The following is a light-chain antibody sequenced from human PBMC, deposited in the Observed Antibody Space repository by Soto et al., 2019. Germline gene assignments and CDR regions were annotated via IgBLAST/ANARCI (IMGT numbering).Light chain of an antibody. CDR3: QKYNSAPWT. V-gene: IGKV1-27*01. CDR1: QGITNY. CDR2: AAS. J-gene: IGKJ1*01. Sequence: DIQMTQSPSSLSASVGDRVTITCRASQGITNYLAWYQQKPGKVPRLLIYAASTLQSGVPSRFSGSGSGSDFTLTISSLQPEDVASYYCQKYNSAPWTFGQGTKVDI.